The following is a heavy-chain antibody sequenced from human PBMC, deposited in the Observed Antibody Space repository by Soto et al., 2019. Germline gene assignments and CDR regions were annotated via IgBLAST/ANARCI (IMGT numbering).Heavy chain of an antibody. CDR3: ARAPNSGSSSWYSSSYYYYYYGMDV. J-gene: IGHJ6*02. V-gene: IGHV4-59*08. CDR1: GGSFSPNY. CDR2: IYYAGTT. Sequence: SETLSLTCTVSGGSFSPNYWSWIRQSPGKGLEWIGYIYYAGTTSYNPPLKSRATISLETSKSQFSLRLTSVTAADTAVYYCARAPNSGSSSWYSSSYYYYYYGMDVWGQGTTVTVSS. D-gene: IGHD6-13*01.